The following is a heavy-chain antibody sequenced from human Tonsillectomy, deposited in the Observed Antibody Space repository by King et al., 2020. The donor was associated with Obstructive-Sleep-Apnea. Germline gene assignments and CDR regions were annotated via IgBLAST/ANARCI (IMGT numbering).Heavy chain of an antibody. CDR3: AKDGGYSGYDYWGWYFDL. D-gene: IGHD5-12*01. CDR1: GFTFDDYA. CDR2: ISWNSRRI. J-gene: IGHJ2*01. Sequence: VQLVESGGGLVQPGTSLRLSCAASGFTFDDYAMHWVRQAPGKGLEWVSGISWNSRRIGYADSVKGRFTISRDNANNSLYLQMNSLRAEDTALYYCAKDGGYSGYDYWGWYFDLWGRGTLVTVSS. V-gene: IGHV3-9*01.